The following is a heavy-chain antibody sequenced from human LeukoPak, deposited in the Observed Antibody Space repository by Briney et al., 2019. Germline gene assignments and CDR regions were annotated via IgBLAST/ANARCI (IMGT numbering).Heavy chain of an antibody. V-gene: IGHV3-74*01. D-gene: IGHD6-19*01. J-gene: IGHJ4*02. CDR1: GFTFSNYW. Sequence: PGGSLRLSCAASGFTFSNYWMHWVRQAPGKGLVWVSRINSDGSSTTSADSVKGRFTISRDNAKNTLYLQMNSLRAEDTAVYYCAKDPYSTRYSSGWYYSYWGQGTLVTVSS. CDR2: INSDGSST. CDR3: AKDPYSTRYSSGWYYSY.